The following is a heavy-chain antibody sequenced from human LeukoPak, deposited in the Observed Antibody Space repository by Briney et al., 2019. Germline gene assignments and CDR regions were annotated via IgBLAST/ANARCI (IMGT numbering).Heavy chain of an antibody. CDR3: AREITYYYDSAVYSPDS. D-gene: IGHD3-22*01. J-gene: IGHJ4*02. CDR1: GFTFSSYA. V-gene: IGHV3-30*04. Sequence: GGSLRLSCAASGFTFSSYAMHWVRQAPGKGLEWVAVISYDGSNKYYADSVKGRFTISRYNSKNTLYLQMNSLRAEDTAVYSCAREITYYYDSAVYSPDSWGQGPLVTASS. CDR2: ISYDGSNK.